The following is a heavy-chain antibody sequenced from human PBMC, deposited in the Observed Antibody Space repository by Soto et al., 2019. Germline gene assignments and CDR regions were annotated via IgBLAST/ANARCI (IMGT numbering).Heavy chain of an antibody. CDR3: AREMGRSIDY. CDR1: GGSISSSSYY. D-gene: IGHD1-26*01. V-gene: IGHV4-39*01. CDR2: IYHSGST. Sequence: QLQLQESGPGLVKPSETLSLTCTVSGGSISSSSYYWGWIRQPPGKGLEWIGTIYHSGSTYYKPSLKSRDTITVDTSKHQFSLKLNSVTAADTAIYYCAREMGRSIDYWGQGTLVTVSS. J-gene: IGHJ4*02.